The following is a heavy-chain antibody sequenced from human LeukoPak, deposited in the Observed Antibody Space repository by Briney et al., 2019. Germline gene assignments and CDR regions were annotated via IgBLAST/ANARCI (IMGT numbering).Heavy chain of an antibody. Sequence: EASVKVSCKASGGTFSSYAISWVRQAPGQGLEWMGGIIPIFGTANYAQKFQGRVTMTRDTSISTAYMELSRLRSDDTAVYYCARDLTGRRGESGYWGQGTLVTVSS. CDR3: ARDLTGRRGESGY. J-gene: IGHJ4*02. V-gene: IGHV1-69*05. D-gene: IGHD2-21*01. CDR1: GGTFSSYA. CDR2: IIPIFGTA.